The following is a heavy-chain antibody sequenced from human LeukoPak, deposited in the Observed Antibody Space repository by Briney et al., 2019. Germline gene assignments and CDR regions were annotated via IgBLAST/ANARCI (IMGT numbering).Heavy chain of an antibody. CDR2: INPDSGGT. CDR3: AREYRTGDMTILGY. V-gene: IGHV1-2*02. CDR1: GYTFSDYY. J-gene: IGHJ4*02. Sequence: ASVKVSCKASGYTFSDYYIQWVRQAPGQGLEWMGWINPDSGGTDYAQKFQGRVTMTRDRSISTAYMEVSRLGFDDTAVYYCAREYRTGDMTILGYWGQGTLVTVSS. D-gene: IGHD3-3*01.